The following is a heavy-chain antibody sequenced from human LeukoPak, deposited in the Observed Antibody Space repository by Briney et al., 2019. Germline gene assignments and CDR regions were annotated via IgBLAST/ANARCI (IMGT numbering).Heavy chain of an antibody. CDR1: GITVSGNY. CDR3: ARRTGYYYGSGSAFGMDV. D-gene: IGHD3-10*01. CDR2: IYSDGTT. V-gene: IGHV3-53*01. Sequence: GGSLRLSCAVSGITVSGNYMTWVRQAPGKGLEWVSLIYSDGTTYYADTVKGRFTVSRDNSMNTVYLQMNTLRAVDTALYYCARRTGYYYGSGSAFGMDVWGKGTTVTVSS. J-gene: IGHJ6*04.